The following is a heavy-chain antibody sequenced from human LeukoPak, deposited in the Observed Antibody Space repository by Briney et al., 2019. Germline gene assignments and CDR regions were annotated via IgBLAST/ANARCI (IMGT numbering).Heavy chain of an antibody. D-gene: IGHD3-10*01. V-gene: IGHV3-21*01. Sequence: GGSLRLSCAASGFTFSSYGMHWVRQAPGKGLEWVSSISSSSSYIYYADSVKGRFTISRDNAKNSLYLQMNSLRAEDTAVYYCAMPGVRSAHPFDYWGQGTLVTVSS. CDR3: AMPGVRSAHPFDY. J-gene: IGHJ4*02. CDR1: GFTFSSYG. CDR2: ISSSSSYI.